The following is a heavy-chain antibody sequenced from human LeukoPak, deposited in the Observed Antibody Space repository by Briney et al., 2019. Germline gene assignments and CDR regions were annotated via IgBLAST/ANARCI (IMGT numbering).Heavy chain of an antibody. CDR3: ARGHYDVLAASYKWTPDY. D-gene: IGHD3-9*01. V-gene: IGHV3-74*01. CDR2: LKYDGSGP. Sequence: GGSLRLSCLASGFAFGSHAMHWVRQAPGEGLEWVSRLKYDGSGPSYADSVKGRFTISRDNAKNSLSLQLNSLRVEDTAVYYCARGHYDVLAASYKWTPDYWGQGTLVTVSS. CDR1: GFAFGSHA. J-gene: IGHJ4*02.